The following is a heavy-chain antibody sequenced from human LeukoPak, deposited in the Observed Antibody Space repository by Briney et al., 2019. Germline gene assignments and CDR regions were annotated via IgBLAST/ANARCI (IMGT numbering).Heavy chain of an antibody. CDR1: GYTFTSRY. D-gene: IGHD3-22*01. CDR3: ARTYYYDSIGYYNWFDL. CDR2: INPSGGST. J-gene: IGHJ5*01. V-gene: IGHV1-46*01. Sequence: VXXSCKASGYTFTSRYMHWVRQAPXQGLEWMGIINPSGGSTSYAQKFQGRVTMTRDTSTSTVYMELSSLRSEDTAVYYCARTYYYDSIGYYNWFDLWGQGTLVTVSS.